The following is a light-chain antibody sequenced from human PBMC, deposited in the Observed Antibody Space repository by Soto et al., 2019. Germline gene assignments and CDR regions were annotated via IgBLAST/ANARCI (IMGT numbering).Light chain of an antibody. CDR2: LGS. J-gene: IGKJ1*01. CDR1: QCLLHNNGYNY. Sequence: DIVMTQSPLSLPVTPGEPASISCRSSQCLLHNNGYNYLDWYLQKPGQSPQLLIYLGSNRASGVPGRFSGSGSGTDFTLKISRVEAEDVGVYYCMQALRTQWTFGQGTKVDIK. CDR3: MQALRTQWT. V-gene: IGKV2-28*01.